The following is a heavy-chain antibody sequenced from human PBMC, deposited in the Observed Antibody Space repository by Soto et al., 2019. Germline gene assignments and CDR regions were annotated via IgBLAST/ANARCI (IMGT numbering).Heavy chain of an antibody. Sequence: PGGSLRLSCAASGFTFSSYWMHWVRQAPGKGLVWVSRINSDGSSTSYADSVKGRFTISRDNAKNTLYLQMNSLRAEGTAVYYCARGGVDYYDSSGYYYPQDAFDIWGQGTMVTVSS. J-gene: IGHJ3*02. CDR3: ARGGVDYYDSSGYYYPQDAFDI. D-gene: IGHD3-22*01. CDR1: GFTFSSYW. CDR2: INSDGSST. V-gene: IGHV3-74*01.